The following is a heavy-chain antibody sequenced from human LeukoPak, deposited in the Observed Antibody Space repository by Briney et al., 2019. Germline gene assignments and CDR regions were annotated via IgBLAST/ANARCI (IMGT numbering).Heavy chain of an antibody. J-gene: IGHJ4*02. CDR3: AKRVAGTGFDY. V-gene: IGHV3-23*01. CDR1: GFTFSTYA. CDR2: ISGSGDNT. Sequence: PGGSLRLSCAASGFTFSTYAMSWVRQAPGKGLEWVSGISGSGDNTYYADSVKGRFTISRDNSKNTLYLQMNSLRADDTAVYYCAKRVAGTGFDYWGQGTLVTVSS. D-gene: IGHD6-19*01.